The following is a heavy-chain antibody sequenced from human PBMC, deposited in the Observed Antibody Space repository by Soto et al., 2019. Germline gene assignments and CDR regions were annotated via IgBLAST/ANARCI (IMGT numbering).Heavy chain of an antibody. V-gene: IGHV1-18*01. D-gene: IGHD6-13*01. CDR2: ISTYNGNT. CDR1: GYTFTSYG. CDR3: ARDPGYSTTWHQAFDI. J-gene: IGHJ3*02. Sequence: QVPLVQSGAEVKKPGASVKVSCQASGYTFTSYGISWVRQAPGQGPEWMGRISTYNGNTNYVQKLQGRVTMTTDTSTNTAYMELRSLRYDDTAVYYCARDPGYSTTWHQAFDIWGQGTMVTVSS.